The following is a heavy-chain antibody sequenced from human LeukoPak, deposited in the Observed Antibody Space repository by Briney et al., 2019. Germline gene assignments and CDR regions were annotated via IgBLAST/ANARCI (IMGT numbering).Heavy chain of an antibody. CDR1: DGSINGYY. CDR3: ARAKPGYDILTGDFDY. D-gene: IGHD3-9*01. Sequence: SGTLSLTCTVSDGSINGYYWSWIRQPPGKGLDWIGYMYSGGTTNYSPSLKSRVTISEDTSKNQFSLKLTSVTAADTAVYYCARAKPGYDILTGDFDYWGQGTLVTVSS. CDR2: MYSGGTT. J-gene: IGHJ4*02. V-gene: IGHV4-59*01.